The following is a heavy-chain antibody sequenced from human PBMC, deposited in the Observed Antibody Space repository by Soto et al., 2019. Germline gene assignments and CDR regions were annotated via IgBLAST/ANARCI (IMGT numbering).Heavy chain of an antibody. CDR3: ASLNNWNQMYYFDY. CDR1: GVSISSGDYY. J-gene: IGHJ4*02. V-gene: IGHV4-30-4*01. D-gene: IGHD1-20*01. CDR2: IYYSGST. Sequence: SETLSLTCTVSGVSISSGDYYWSWIRQPPGKGLEWIGYIYYSGSTNYNPSLKSRVTISVDTSKNQFSLKLSSVTAADTAVYYRASLNNWNQMYYFDYWGQGTLVTVSS.